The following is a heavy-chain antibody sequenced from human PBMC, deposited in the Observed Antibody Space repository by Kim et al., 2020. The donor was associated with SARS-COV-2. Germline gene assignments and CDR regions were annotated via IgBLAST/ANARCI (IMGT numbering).Heavy chain of an antibody. V-gene: IGHV4-39*07. CDR3: AREPYVDDYVWGSYRPDPVDY. CDR2: IYYSGST. Sequence: SETLSLTCTVSGGSISSSSYYWGWIRQPPGKGLEWIGSIYYSGSTYYNPSLKSRVTISVDTSKNQFSLKLSSVTAADTAVYYCAREPYVDDYVWGSYRPDPVDYWGQGTLVTVSS. D-gene: IGHD3-16*02. CDR1: GGSISSSSYY. J-gene: IGHJ4*02.